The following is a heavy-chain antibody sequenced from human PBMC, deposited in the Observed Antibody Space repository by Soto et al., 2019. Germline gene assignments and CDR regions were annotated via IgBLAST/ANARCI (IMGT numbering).Heavy chain of an antibody. V-gene: IGHV4-34*01. CDR2: INHSGST. CDR3: ARGRVVVVAARHYNWLDP. Sequence: QVQLQQWGAGLLKPSETLSLTCAVYGGSFSGYYWSWIRQPPGKGLEWIGEINHSGSTNYNPSLKSRVTISVDTSKNQFSLKLSSVTAADTAVYYCARGRVVVVAARHYNWLDPWGQGTLVTVSS. D-gene: IGHD2-15*01. CDR1: GGSFSGYY. J-gene: IGHJ5*02.